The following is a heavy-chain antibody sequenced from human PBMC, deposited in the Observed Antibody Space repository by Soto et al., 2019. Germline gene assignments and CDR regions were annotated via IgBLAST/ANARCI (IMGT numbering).Heavy chain of an antibody. D-gene: IGHD3-22*01. Sequence: GRSLRLSCAASGFTFSNYSMNWVRQAQGKGLEWVSSISSSSSYIYYADSVKGRFTISRDNAKNSLYLQMNSLRAEDTAVYYCARVARATPEYYYDSSGYYRLPKYFQHWGQGTLVTVSS. CDR1: GFTFSNYS. CDR3: ARVARATPEYYYDSSGYYRLPKYFQH. V-gene: IGHV3-21*01. CDR2: ISSSSSYI. J-gene: IGHJ1*01.